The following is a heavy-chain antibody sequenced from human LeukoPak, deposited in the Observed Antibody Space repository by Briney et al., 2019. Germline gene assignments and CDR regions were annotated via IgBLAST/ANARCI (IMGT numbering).Heavy chain of an antibody. D-gene: IGHD2-15*01. J-gene: IGHJ4*02. CDR2: ISGSDDGT. V-gene: IGHV3-23*01. Sequence: GGSLRLSCAASGFTFSTYAMSWVRQIPGKGLEWVSAISGSDDGTHYADSVKGRFTISRDNSRNTLYLQMNTLRAEDTAVYFCAKSPVSSCRGSFCYPFDYWGQGNLVTVSS. CDR1: GFTFSTYA. CDR3: AKSPVSSCRGSFCYPFDY.